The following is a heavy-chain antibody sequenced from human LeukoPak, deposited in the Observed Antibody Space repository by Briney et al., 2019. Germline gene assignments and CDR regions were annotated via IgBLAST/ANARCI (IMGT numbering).Heavy chain of an antibody. V-gene: IGHV1-69*13. J-gene: IGHJ5*02. CDR3: ARDARRRYCSSTSCYWGRFDP. CDR2: IIPMLGTA. Sequence: ASVKVSCKASGGTFSSYAISWVRQAPGQGLEWMGGIIPMLGTANYAQKFQGRVTITADESTSTAYMELSSLRSEDTAVYYCARDARRRYCSSTSCYWGRFDPWGQGTLVTVSS. CDR1: GGTFSSYA. D-gene: IGHD2-2*01.